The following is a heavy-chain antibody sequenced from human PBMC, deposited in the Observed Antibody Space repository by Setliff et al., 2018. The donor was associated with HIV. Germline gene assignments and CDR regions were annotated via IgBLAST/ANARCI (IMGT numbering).Heavy chain of an antibody. V-gene: IGHV1-69*06. D-gene: IGHD7-27*01. CDR3: ARGLTDRGDAFDI. CDR1: GYTFTSYG. J-gene: IGHJ3*02. CDR2: IIPIFGTP. Sequence: GASVKVSCKASGYTFTSYGISWVRQAPGQGLEWMGRIIPIFGTPNYAQKFQGRVTITADKSTSTAYMELSSLRSEDTAVYYCARGLTDRGDAFDIWGQGTMVTVSS.